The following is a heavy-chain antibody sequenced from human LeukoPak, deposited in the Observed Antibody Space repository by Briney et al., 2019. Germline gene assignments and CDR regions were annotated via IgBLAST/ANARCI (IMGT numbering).Heavy chain of an antibody. CDR3: ARDAYGDYSFDY. CDR1: GFTFGSYS. Sequence: GGSLRLSCAASGFTFGSYSMNWVRQAPGKGLEWVSSISSSSSYIYYADSVKGRFTISRDNAKNSLYLQMNSLRAEDTAVYYCARDAYGDYSFDYWGQGTLVTVSS. J-gene: IGHJ4*02. V-gene: IGHV3-21*01. CDR2: ISSSSSYI. D-gene: IGHD4-17*01.